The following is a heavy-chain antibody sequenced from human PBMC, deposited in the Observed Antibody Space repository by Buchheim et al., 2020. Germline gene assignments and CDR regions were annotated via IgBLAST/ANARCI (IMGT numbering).Heavy chain of an antibody. CDR2: ISSSGSTI. Sequence: EVQLLESGGDSVQPGESLRLSCVASGLTFSDYAMTWVRQAPGKGLEWVSYISSSGSTIYYADSVKGRFTISRDNAKNSLYLQMNSLRAEDAAVYYCARGRVYDFWSGYYAETYYFDYWGQGTL. J-gene: IGHJ4*02. CDR3: ARGRVYDFWSGYYAETYYFDY. CDR1: GLTFSDYA. V-gene: IGHV3-48*03. D-gene: IGHD3-3*01.